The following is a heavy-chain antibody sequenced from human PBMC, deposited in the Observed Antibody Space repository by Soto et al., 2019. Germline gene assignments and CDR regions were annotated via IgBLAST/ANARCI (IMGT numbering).Heavy chain of an antibody. CDR2: ISGSGGST. CDR1: GFTFSSYA. Sequence: GGSLRLSCAASGFTFSSYAMSWVRQAPGKGLEWVSAISGSGGSTYYADSVKGRFTIARDSSKNTQYLQMNSLRADDTAVYYSAKVRWFNIVATSTGRYWYFDFWGRGTLVTVAS. V-gene: IGHV3-23*01. D-gene: IGHD5-12*01. J-gene: IGHJ2*01. CDR3: AKVRWFNIVATSTGRYWYFDF.